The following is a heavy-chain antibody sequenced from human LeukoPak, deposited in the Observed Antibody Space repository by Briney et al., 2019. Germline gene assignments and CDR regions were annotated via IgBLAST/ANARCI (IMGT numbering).Heavy chain of an antibody. CDR1: GYTFTNYY. J-gene: IGHJ4*02. CDR3: ARGVYPYYFDY. CDR2: INPSGGRT. Sequence: ASVKVSCKASGYTFTNYYMHWVRQAPGQGLEWMGIINPSGGRTNYAQKFQGRVTMTSDTSTSTVYMELSSLTSEATAVYYCARGVYPYYFDYWGQGTLVTVPS. V-gene: IGHV1-46*01. D-gene: IGHD6-13*01.